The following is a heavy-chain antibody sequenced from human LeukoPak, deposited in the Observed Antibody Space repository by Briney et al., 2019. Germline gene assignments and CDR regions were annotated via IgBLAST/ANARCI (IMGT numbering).Heavy chain of an antibody. Sequence: GRSLRLSCAASGFTFDDYAMHWVRQAPGKGLEWVSGISWNSGSIGYADSVKGRFTISRDNAKNSLYLQMNSLRAEDTALYYCAKGDGYSSGWYGYWGQGTLVTVSS. CDR1: GFTFDDYA. J-gene: IGHJ4*02. V-gene: IGHV3-9*01. CDR3: AKGDGYSSGWYGY. D-gene: IGHD6-19*01. CDR2: ISWNSGSI.